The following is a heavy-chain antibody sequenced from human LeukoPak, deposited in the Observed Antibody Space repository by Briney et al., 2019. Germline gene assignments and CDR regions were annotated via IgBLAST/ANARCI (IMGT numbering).Heavy chain of an antibody. V-gene: IGHV7-4-1*02. CDR2: INTNTENP. CDR1: GYDFTSYT. J-gene: IGHJ6*02. CDR3: ARGRYSYYYGLDV. Sequence: ASVKVSCKTSGYDFTSYTMNWVRQAPAQGLEWMGWINTNTENPTYAQGFRGRFVFSVDTSASTAYLQISSLKAEDTAVYYCARGRYSYYYGLDVWGQGTTVTVSS. D-gene: IGHD5-24*01.